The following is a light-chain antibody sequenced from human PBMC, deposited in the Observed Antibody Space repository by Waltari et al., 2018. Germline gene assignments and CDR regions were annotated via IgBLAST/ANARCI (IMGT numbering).Light chain of an antibody. CDR1: QSINCC. V-gene: IGKV3-11*01. Sequence: EIVLTQSPATLSFSPGERATLSCRASQSINCCLAWYQQKPGQAPRPLIYDVSNRATGIPARFRGSGSASGTDFTLTISSLEAEDFAVYYCQQRSNWPVTFGPGTKVDIK. CDR2: DVS. J-gene: IGKJ3*01. CDR3: QQRSNWPVT.